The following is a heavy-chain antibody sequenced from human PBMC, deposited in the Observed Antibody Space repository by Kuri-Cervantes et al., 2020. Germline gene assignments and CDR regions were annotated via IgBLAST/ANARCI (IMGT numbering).Heavy chain of an antibody. CDR1: GYTFTGYY. D-gene: IGHD1-26*01. CDR2: MNPNSGNT. Sequence: ASVKVSCKASGYTFTGYYAHWVRQATGQGLEWMGWMNPNSGNTGYAQKFQGRVTMTRNTSISTAYMELSSLRSEDTAVYYCAREGGASEYYFDSWGQGTLVTDSS. J-gene: IGHJ4*02. V-gene: IGHV1-8*02. CDR3: AREGGASEYYFDS.